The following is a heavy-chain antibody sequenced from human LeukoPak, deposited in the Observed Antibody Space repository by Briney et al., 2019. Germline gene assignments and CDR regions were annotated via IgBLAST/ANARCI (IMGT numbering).Heavy chain of an antibody. CDR3: ARSGYYGSGKYYFMDV. J-gene: IGHJ6*03. CDR1: GGSISSNIYY. D-gene: IGHD3-10*01. V-gene: IGHV4-39*01. Sequence: SETLSLTCSVSGGSISSNIYYWAWIRQPPGKGLEWIGSIFYRGTTYYNPSLKSRLNIFVDTSKNLFSLRLSSVTAADTAVYHCARSGYYGSGKYYFMDVWGKGTTVTVSS. CDR2: IFYRGTT.